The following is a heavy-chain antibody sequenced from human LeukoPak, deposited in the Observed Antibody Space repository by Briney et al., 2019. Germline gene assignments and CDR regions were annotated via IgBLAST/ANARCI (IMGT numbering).Heavy chain of an antibody. CDR3: AREPIVVVPAAYDAAFDI. J-gene: IGHJ3*02. Sequence: ASVKVSCKASGYSFNSYSFSWVRQAPGQGLEWMGWINPNTGGTNYAQKFQGRVTITADKSTSTAYMELSSLRSEDTAVYYCAREPIVVVPAAYDAAFDIWGQGTMVTVSS. CDR1: GYSFNSYS. D-gene: IGHD2-2*01. V-gene: IGHV1-18*01. CDR2: INPNTGGT.